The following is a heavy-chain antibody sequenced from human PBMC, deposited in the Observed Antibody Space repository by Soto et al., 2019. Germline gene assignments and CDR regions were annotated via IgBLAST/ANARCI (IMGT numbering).Heavy chain of an antibody. J-gene: IGHJ6*02. CDR2: INHSGTT. V-gene: IGHV4-34*01. D-gene: IGHD6-6*01. CDR1: GGSFSGYY. Sequence: SETLSLTCTIYGGSFSGYYWTWIRQPPGKGLEWIGEINHSGTTNYSPSLKRRVSISVDTSKDKFSLNLSSVTAADTAVYYCASGKTRIARPSLRYYYYGLDVWGQGTTVTVSS. CDR3: ASGKTRIARPSLRYYYYGLDV.